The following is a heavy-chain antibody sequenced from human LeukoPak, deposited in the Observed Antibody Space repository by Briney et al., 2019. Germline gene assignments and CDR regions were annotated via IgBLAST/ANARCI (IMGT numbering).Heavy chain of an antibody. CDR3: ARSRPPRDPHY. Sequence: KSSETLSLTCTVSGGSISSGGYYWSWIRQPPGKGLEWIGYIYHSGSTYYNPSLKSRVTISVDRSKNQFSLKLSSVTAADTAVYYCARSRPPRDPHYWGQGTLVTVSS. V-gene: IGHV4-30-2*01. J-gene: IGHJ4*02. CDR2: IYHSGST. CDR1: GGSISSGGYY.